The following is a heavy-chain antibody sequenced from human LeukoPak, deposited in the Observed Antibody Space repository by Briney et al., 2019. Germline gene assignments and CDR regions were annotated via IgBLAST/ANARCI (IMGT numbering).Heavy chain of an antibody. D-gene: IGHD3-3*01. Sequence: GGSLRLSCAASGFTFSSYSMNWVRQAPGKGLEWVSSISSSSYIYYADSVKGRFTISRDNAKNSPCLQMNSLRAEDTAVYYCANSRPLRFLEWLLFDYWGQGTLVTVSS. CDR2: ISSSSYI. CDR3: ANSRPLRFLEWLLFDY. J-gene: IGHJ4*02. CDR1: GFTFSSYS. V-gene: IGHV3-21*01.